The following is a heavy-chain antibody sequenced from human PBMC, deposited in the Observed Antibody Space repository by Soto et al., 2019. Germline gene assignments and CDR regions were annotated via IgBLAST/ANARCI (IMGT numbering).Heavy chain of an antibody. CDR2: IGAYNDDT. J-gene: IGHJ4*01. CDR3: ARDWRRAEGFDL. V-gene: IGHV1-18*01. Sequence: QVQLVQSGAEVKKPGASVKVSCKASGYTFSTYGFSWVRQAPGQGREWMGWIGAYNDDTNYAQNFQGRVTMTTDTSTTTSYMELRNLRSDDTAVYFCARDWRRAEGFDLWGYGNLGTGSS. CDR1: GYTFSTYG. D-gene: IGHD3-3*01.